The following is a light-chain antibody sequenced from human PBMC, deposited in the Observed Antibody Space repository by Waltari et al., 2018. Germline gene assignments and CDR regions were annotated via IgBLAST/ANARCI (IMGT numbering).Light chain of an antibody. Sequence: EIVLTQSPGTLSLSPGERATLSCRASQSVTSISLTWYQQKVGQAPRLLIYGTSSRATGIPDRFSGSGSGTDFTLTISRLEPEDFAVYYCKQYDGEVVTFGGGTKVEI. V-gene: IGKV3-20*01. CDR1: QSVTSIS. CDR2: GTS. J-gene: IGKJ4*01. CDR3: KQYDGEVVT.